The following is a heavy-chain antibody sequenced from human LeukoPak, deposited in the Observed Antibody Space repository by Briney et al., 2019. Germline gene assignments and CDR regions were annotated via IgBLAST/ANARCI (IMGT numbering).Heavy chain of an antibody. J-gene: IGHJ4*02. CDR1: GFTFSSYA. D-gene: IGHD3-3*01. V-gene: IGHV3-23*01. CDR2: ISGSGGST. Sequence: GGSLRLSCAASGFTFSSYAMSWVRQAPGKGLEWVSAISGSGGSTYYADSVKGRFTISRDSSKNTLYLQMNSLRAEDTAVYYCAKVNYDFWSGYYPFDYGGQGTLVTVSS. CDR3: AKVNYDFWSGYYPFDY.